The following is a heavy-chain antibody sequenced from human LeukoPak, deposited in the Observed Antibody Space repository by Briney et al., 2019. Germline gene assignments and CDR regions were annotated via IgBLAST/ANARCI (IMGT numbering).Heavy chain of an antibody. V-gene: IGHV3-15*01. CDR3: TTEYDSTGYYPWYFHY. CDR2: VKSKTAGGTR. CDR1: GFTFSNAW. J-gene: IGHJ4*02. D-gene: IGHD3-22*01. Sequence: GGSLRLSCAASGFTFSNAWMSWVRQAPGQGLGWVGRVKSKTAGGTRDYAAFVKGRLTISRDDSRNTLYLQMNSLKIEDTAVYYCTTEYDSTGYYPWYFHYWGQGTLVTVSS.